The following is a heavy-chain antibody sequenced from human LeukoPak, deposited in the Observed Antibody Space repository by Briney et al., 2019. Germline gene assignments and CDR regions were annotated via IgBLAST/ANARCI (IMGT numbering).Heavy chain of an antibody. D-gene: IGHD6-13*01. V-gene: IGHV3-66*02. CDR2: IYSGGST. CDR1: GFTVSSNY. CDR3: AKAPSIAAAQRSAGYYYMDV. Sequence: GGSLRLSCAASGFTVSSNYMSWVRQAPGKGLEWVSVIYSGGSTYYADSVKGRFTISRDNSKNTLYLQMNSLRAEDTAVYYCAKAPSIAAAQRSAGYYYMDVWGKGTTVTVSS. J-gene: IGHJ6*03.